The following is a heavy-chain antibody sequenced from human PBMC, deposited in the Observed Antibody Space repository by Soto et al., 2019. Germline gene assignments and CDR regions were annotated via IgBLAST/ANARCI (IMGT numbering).Heavy chain of an antibody. J-gene: IGHJ6*02. CDR1: GGSISSSSYY. CDR3: ARQDPDYYYYGMDV. CDR2: IYYSGST. Sequence: SETLSLTCTVFGGSISSSSYYWGWIRQPPGKGLEWIGSIYYSGSTYYNPSLKSRVTISVDTSKNQFSLKLSSVTAADTAVYYCARQDPDYYYYGMDVWGQGTTVTVSS. V-gene: IGHV4-39*01.